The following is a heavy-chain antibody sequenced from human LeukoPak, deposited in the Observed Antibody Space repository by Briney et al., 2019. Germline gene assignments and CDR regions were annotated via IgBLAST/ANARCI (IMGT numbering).Heavy chain of an antibody. CDR3: ARGYVEWFGELFPDY. V-gene: IGHV4-34*01. CDR2: INHSGST. CDR1: GGSFSGYY. Sequence: SETLSLTCAVYGGSFSGYYWSWIRQPPGKGLEWIGEINHSGSTNYNPSLKSRVTISVDTSKNQFSLKLSSVTAADTAVYYCARGYVEWFGELFPDYWGQGTLVTVSS. D-gene: IGHD3-10*01. J-gene: IGHJ4*02.